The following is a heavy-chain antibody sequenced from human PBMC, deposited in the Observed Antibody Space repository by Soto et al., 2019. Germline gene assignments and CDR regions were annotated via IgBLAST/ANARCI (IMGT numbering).Heavy chain of an antibody. J-gene: IGHJ4*02. CDR1: GLTFSTYA. CDR2: ISYDGSNK. Sequence: QVQLVESGGGVVQPGRSLRLSCAASGLTFSTYAMYWVRQAPGKGLEWVAVISYDGSNKYYADSVKGRFTISRDISKNTLYLQMNRLRAEDTAVYYCAREDYWGQGTLVTVSS. V-gene: IGHV3-30-3*01. CDR3: AREDY.